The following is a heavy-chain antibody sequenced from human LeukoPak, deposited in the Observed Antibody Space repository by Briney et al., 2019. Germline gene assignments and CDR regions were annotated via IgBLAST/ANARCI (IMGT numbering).Heavy chain of an antibody. Sequence: ASVKVSCKASGYTFTSSDINWVRQATGQGLEWMGWMNPNSANTGYAQKFQGRVTITRNTSISTAYMELSSLRSEDTAVYYCARDIVGATLGRRNWGQGTLVTVSS. V-gene: IGHV1-8*03. CDR2: MNPNSANT. J-gene: IGHJ4*02. CDR1: GYTFTSSD. CDR3: ARDIVGATLGRRN. D-gene: IGHD1-26*01.